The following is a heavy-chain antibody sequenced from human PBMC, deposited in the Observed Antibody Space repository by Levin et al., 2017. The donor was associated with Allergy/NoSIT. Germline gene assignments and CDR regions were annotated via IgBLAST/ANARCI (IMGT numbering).Heavy chain of an antibody. CDR1: GGSFSGYY. CDR3: ARDRKKANVMAARPSWFDP. J-gene: IGHJ5*02. Sequence: SCAVYGGSFSGYYWSWIRQPPGKGLEWIGEINHSGSTNYNPSLKSRVTISVDTSKNQFSLKLSSVTAADTAVYYCARDRKKANVMAARPSWFDPWGQGALVTVSS. CDR2: INHSGST. V-gene: IGHV4-34*01. D-gene: IGHD6-6*01.